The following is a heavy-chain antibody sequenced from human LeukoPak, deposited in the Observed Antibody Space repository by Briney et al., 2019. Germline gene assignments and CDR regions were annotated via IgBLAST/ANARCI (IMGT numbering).Heavy chain of an antibody. CDR1: GFTFSSYS. Sequence: GGSLRPSCAASGFTFSSYSMNWVRQTPGKGLEWVSSISSSSYIYYADSVKGRFTISRDNAKNSLYLQMNSLRAEDTAVYYCAREAGTTFGWGQGTLVTVSS. V-gene: IGHV3-21*01. J-gene: IGHJ4*02. D-gene: IGHD1-7*01. CDR3: AREAGTTFG. CDR2: ISSSSYI.